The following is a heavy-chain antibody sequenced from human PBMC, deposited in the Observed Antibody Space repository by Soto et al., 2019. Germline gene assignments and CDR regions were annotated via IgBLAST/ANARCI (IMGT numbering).Heavy chain of an antibody. CDR2: IIPIFGTA. V-gene: IGHV1-69*01. CDR3: GSPNYGDYAGIFGY. J-gene: IGHJ4*02. D-gene: IGHD4-17*01. CDR1: GGTFSSYA. Sequence: QVQLVQSGAEVKKPGSSVKVSCKASGGTFSSYAISWVRQAPGQGLEWMGGIIPIFGTANYAQKFQGRVTITADESTSTAYMELSSLSSEDTAVYYCGSPNYGDYAGIFGYWGQGTLVTVSS.